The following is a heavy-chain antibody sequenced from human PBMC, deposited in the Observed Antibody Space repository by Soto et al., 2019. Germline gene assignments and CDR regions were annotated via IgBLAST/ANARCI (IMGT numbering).Heavy chain of an antibody. D-gene: IGHD3-22*01. V-gene: IGHV4-59*01. CDR1: GGSISSYY. CDR2: IYYSGST. Sequence: SETLSLTCTVSGGSISSYYWSWIRQPPGKGLEWIGYIYYSGSTNYNPSLKSRVTISVDTSKNQFSLKLSSVTAADTAVYYCARESYYYDSSGYYLNWFDPWGQGTLVTVS. J-gene: IGHJ5*02. CDR3: ARESYYYDSSGYYLNWFDP.